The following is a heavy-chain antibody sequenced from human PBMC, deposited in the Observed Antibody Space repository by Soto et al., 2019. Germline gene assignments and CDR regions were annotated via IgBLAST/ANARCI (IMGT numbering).Heavy chain of an antibody. J-gene: IGHJ6*03. D-gene: IGHD3-10*01. CDR1: GYMFTSYG. Sequence: ASVRVSCKASGYMFTSYGISWVRQAPGQGLEWMAWISVNNGNTNYAQKFQGRVTMTTDTSTNTAHMELRSLRYDDTAVYYCARFNGSGTNYYMDVWGKGTTVTVSS. V-gene: IGHV1-18*01. CDR3: ARFNGSGTNYYMDV. CDR2: ISVNNGNT.